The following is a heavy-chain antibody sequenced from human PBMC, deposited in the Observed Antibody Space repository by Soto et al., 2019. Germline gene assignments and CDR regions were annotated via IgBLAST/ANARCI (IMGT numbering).Heavy chain of an antibody. D-gene: IGHD2-15*01. J-gene: IGHJ4*02. CDR1: GLTVSSNY. Sequence: EVQLVDSGGGLVRTGGSLRLSCAASGLTVSSNYISWVRQAPGKGLEWVSVIYADGTTYYADSVKDRFTISRDNSKNTVSLQMSGLRAEDTAVYYCAVDIEVTGMGHYYFDYWGQGALVTVSS. CDR2: IYADGTT. V-gene: IGHV3-66*01. CDR3: AVDIEVTGMGHYYFDY.